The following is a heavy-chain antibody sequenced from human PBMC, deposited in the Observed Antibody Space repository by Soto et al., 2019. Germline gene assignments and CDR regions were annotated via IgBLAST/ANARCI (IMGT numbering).Heavy chain of an antibody. V-gene: IGHV3-21*01. CDR2: ISSSSNYI. Sequence: PGGSLRLSCAASGFTFSSYSMNWVRQAPGKGLEWVSSISSSSNYIYYADSVKGRFTISRDNAKNSLYLQMNSLRVEDTAVYYCARDSVLTSAFDIWGQGTMVTVSS. J-gene: IGHJ3*02. CDR1: GFTFSSYS. D-gene: IGHD3-10*01. CDR3: ARDSVLTSAFDI.